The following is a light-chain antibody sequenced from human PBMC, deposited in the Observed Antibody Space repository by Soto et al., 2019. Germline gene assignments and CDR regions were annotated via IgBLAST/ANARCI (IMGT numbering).Light chain of an antibody. Sequence: QSVLTQPASVSGSPGQSITISCTGTSSDVGTYNLVSWHQHHPGKAPKLIIYEGSKRPSGVPNRFSGSKSGNTASLTISGLQAEDEADYYRSSFAVRSTLVFGGGTKLTVL. CDR2: EGS. J-gene: IGLJ2*01. CDR3: SSFAVRSTLV. V-gene: IGLV2-23*01. CDR1: SSDVGTYNL.